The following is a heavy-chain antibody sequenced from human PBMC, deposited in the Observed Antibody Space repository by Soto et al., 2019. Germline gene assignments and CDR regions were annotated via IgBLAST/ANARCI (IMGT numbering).Heavy chain of an antibody. Sequence: SETLSLTCTVSGGSISNYYWTWIRQPPGKGLEYIGYIFYSGATNYNPSLKSRVTMSVDTSKNQFSLNLNSVTAADTAVYYCARHRPGAHSSGWLDYWGPGTLVTVSS. D-gene: IGHD6-19*01. J-gene: IGHJ4*02. CDR3: ARHRPGAHSSGWLDY. CDR2: IFYSGAT. V-gene: IGHV4-59*01. CDR1: GGSISNYY.